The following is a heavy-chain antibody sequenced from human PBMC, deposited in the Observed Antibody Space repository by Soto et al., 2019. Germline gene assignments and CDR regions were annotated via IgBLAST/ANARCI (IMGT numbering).Heavy chain of an antibody. D-gene: IGHD6-13*01. CDR3: ARGLYSSSWYVDAFDI. J-gene: IGHJ3*02. Sequence: QVQLVESGGGVVQPGRSLRLSCAASGFTFSSYGMHWVRQAPGKGLEWVAVIWYDGSNKYYADSVKGRFTISRDNSKNTLYLQMNSLRAEDTSVYYCARGLYSSSWYVDAFDIWGQGTMVTVSS. CDR2: IWYDGSNK. CDR1: GFTFSSYG. V-gene: IGHV3-33*01.